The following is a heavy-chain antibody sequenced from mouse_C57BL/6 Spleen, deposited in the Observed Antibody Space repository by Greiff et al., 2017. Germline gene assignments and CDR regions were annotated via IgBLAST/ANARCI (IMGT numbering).Heavy chain of an antibody. Sequence: QVQLQQSGPELVKPGASVKISCKASGYAFSSSWMNWVKQRPGKGLEWIGRIYPGDGDTNYNGKFKGKATLTADKSSSTAYMQLSSLTSEDSAVYCCAKREASGLYAMDYWGQGTSVTVSS. CDR2: IYPGDGDT. J-gene: IGHJ4*01. V-gene: IGHV1-82*01. CDR1: GYAFSSSW. CDR3: AKREASGLYAMDY.